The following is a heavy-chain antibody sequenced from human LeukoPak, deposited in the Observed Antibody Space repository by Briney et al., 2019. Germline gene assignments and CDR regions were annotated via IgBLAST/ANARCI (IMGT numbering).Heavy chain of an antibody. CDR2: IIPIFGTA. V-gene: IGHV1-69*06. J-gene: IGHJ4*02. D-gene: IGHD3-9*01. CDR1: GGTFSSYA. Sequence: ASVKVSCKASGGTFSSYAISWVRQAPGQGLEWMGGIIPIFGTANYAQKFQGRVTITADKSTSTAYMELSSLRAEDTAVYYCAREGYDILTGYLGVDYWGQGTLVTVSS. CDR3: AREGYDILTGYLGVDY.